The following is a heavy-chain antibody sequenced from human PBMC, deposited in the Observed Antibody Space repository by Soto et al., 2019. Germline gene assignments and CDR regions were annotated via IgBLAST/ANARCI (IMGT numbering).Heavy chain of an antibody. CDR3: ARQRVIPGTPTNWFDP. Sequence: SETLSLTCTVSGGSVSSRSYFWGWIRQPPGKGLEWIGTIYYNGSTYYNPSLKSRVTLSVDTSKNQFSLKLTSVTASDTALYYCARQRVIPGTPTNWFDPWGQGTLVTSPQ. J-gene: IGHJ5*02. D-gene: IGHD2-15*01. V-gene: IGHV4-39*01. CDR2: IYYNGST. CDR1: GGSVSSRSYF.